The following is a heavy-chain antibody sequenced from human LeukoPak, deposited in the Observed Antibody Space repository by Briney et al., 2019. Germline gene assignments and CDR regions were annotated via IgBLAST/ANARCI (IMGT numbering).Heavy chain of an antibody. CDR3: ARQEDCSTSSCYSGGWFDP. V-gene: IGHV4-4*07. J-gene: IGHJ5*02. D-gene: IGHD2-2*01. CDR2: IYTTGST. Sequence: SETLSLTCSVSGDSISYFYWSWVRQPAGKGLEWIGRIYTTGSTSYNPSLKSRVTISVDTSKNQFSLKLSSVTAADTAVYYCARQEDCSTSSCYSGGWFDPWGQGTLVTVSS. CDR1: GDSISYFY.